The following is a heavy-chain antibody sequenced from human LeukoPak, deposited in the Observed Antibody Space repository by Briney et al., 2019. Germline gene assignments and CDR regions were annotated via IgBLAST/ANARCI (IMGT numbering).Heavy chain of an antibody. J-gene: IGHJ3*02. CDR1: GGSVSDYY. Sequence: PSETLSLTCTISGGSVSDYYWSWIRQPPGKGLEWIGSMYYSGSTYYNPSLKSRVTISVDTSKNQFSLKLSSVTAADTAVYYCAHSYGSGSYYKKDAFDIWGQGTMVTVSS. D-gene: IGHD3-10*01. CDR3: AHSYGSGSYYKKDAFDI. CDR2: MYYSGST. V-gene: IGHV4-59*05.